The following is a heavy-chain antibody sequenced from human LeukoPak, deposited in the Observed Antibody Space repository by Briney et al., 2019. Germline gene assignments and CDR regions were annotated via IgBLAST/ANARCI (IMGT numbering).Heavy chain of an antibody. D-gene: IGHD6-13*01. CDR3: AKRISWYGTVDY. Sequence: PGGSLRLSCAASGFTFSSYGMHWVRQAPGKGLEWVSAISSGGGDTYYADSVKGRFTISRDNSKNILYLQMDSLRAEDTAVYYCAKRISWYGTVDYWGQGTLVTVSS. CDR2: ISSGGGDT. J-gene: IGHJ4*02. V-gene: IGHV3-23*01. CDR1: GFTFSSYG.